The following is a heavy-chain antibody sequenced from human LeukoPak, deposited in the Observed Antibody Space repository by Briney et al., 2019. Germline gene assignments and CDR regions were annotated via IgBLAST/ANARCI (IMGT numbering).Heavy chain of an antibody. CDR3: AGGGTYYYDSSGYY. D-gene: IGHD3-22*01. Sequence: SETLSLTCTVSGGSFGGYYWSWIRQPPGKGLEWIGYISYSGSTNYKPSLKSRVTISLDASKNQFSLKLSSVTAADTAVYYCAGGGTYYYDSSGYYWGQGTLVTVSS. CDR1: GGSFGGYY. V-gene: IGHV4-59*01. J-gene: IGHJ4*02. CDR2: ISYSGST.